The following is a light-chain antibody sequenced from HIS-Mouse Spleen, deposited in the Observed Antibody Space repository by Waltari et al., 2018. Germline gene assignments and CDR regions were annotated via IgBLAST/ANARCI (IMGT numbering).Light chain of an antibody. V-gene: IGKV1-39*01. CDR3: QQSYSTPRT. CDR2: AAS. J-gene: IGKJ1*01. Sequence: DIQMTQSPSSLSASVGDRVTITCRASQSISSYLNWYQQKPGKAPKLLIYAASSLQSGVPPSISGSGSGTEFTHTISSLQPEDFATYYCQQSYSTPRTFGEGTKVEIK. CDR1: QSISSY.